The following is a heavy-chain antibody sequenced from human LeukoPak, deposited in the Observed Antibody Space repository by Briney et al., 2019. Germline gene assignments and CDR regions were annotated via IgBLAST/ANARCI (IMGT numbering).Heavy chain of an antibody. CDR3: ARDAAIAAAGQPAGTRLDY. J-gene: IGHJ4*02. Sequence: ASVKVSCKASGYTFTSYGISWVRQAPGQGLEWMGWISAYNGNTNYAQKLQGRVTMTTDTSTSTAYMELRSLRSDDTAVYYCARDAAIAAAGQPAGTRLDYWGQGTLVTVSS. CDR1: GYTFTSYG. V-gene: IGHV1-18*01. D-gene: IGHD6-13*01. CDR2: ISAYNGNT.